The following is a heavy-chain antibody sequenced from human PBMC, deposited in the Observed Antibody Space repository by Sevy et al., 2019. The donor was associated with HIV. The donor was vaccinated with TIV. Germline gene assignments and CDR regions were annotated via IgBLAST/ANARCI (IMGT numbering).Heavy chain of an antibody. J-gene: IGHJ4*02. V-gene: IGHV3-7*01. Sequence: GGSLRLSCAASGFTFTDYWMSWVRRTPEKGLEWVATIKQDESEKDYVDSVKGRFAISRDNGKNSVSLQMNGLRAEDTALYYCARQVGGYNWRPYYFDSWGQGTLVTVSS. CDR3: ARQVGGYNWRPYYFDS. CDR1: GFTFTDYW. D-gene: IGHD5-12*01. CDR2: IKQDESEK.